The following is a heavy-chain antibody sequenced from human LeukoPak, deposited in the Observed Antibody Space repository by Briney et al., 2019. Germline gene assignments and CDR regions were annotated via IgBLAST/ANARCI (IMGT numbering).Heavy chain of an antibody. D-gene: IGHD3-3*01. J-gene: IGHJ4*02. V-gene: IGHV3-30-3*01. CDR1: GFTFSNYA. Sequence: GGSLRLSCAASGFTFSNYAMHWVRQAPGKGLEWVAVISYDGNNKYYADSVKGRFTISRDNSKSTLYLQMNSLRAEDTAVYYCARAPVSDYYNFWSGYRLMDYWGQGTLVTVSS. CDR2: ISYDGNNK. CDR3: ARAPVSDYYNFWSGYRLMDY.